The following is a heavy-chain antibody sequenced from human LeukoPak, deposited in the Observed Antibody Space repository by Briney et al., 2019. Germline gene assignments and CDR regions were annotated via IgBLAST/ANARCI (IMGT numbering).Heavy chain of an antibody. CDR1: GFTFSRFA. CDR3: AKSPHGSWWYYFDY. J-gene: IGHJ4*02. V-gene: IGHV3-23*01. Sequence: GGSLRLSCAASGFTFSRFAMSWVRQAPGKGLEWVSAISDSGGSTYYADSVKGRFTISRDNSKNTLYLQMNSLRAEDTAVYYCAKSPHGSWWYYFDYWGQGTLVTVSS. CDR2: ISDSGGST. D-gene: IGHD6-13*01.